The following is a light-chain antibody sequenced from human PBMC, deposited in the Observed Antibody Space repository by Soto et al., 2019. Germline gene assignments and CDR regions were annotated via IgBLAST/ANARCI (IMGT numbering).Light chain of an antibody. CDR1: QSVLYSSNNKNY. CDR3: QQYASTPPT. J-gene: IGKJ1*01. Sequence: DIVMTQSPDSLAVSLGERATINCKSSQSVLYSSNNKNYFAWYQQKPGQPPKLLIYWASTRESGVPDRFSGSGSGTDFTLTISSLQAEDVAVYYCQQYASTPPTFGQGTKVEIK. CDR2: WAS. V-gene: IGKV4-1*01.